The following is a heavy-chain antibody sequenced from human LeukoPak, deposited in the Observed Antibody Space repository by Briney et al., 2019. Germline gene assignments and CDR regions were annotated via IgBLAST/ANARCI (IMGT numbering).Heavy chain of an antibody. CDR3: AGGYCSSTSCYPFDY. V-gene: IGHV3-21*01. J-gene: IGHJ4*02. CDR2: ISSSSSYI. D-gene: IGHD2-2*01. CDR1: GFTFSSYS. Sequence: PGGSLRLSCAASGFTFSSYSMNWVRQAPGKGLEWVSSISSSSSYIYYADSVKGRFTISRDNAKNSLYLQMNSLRAEDTAVYYCAGGYCSSTSCYPFDYWGQGTLVTVSS.